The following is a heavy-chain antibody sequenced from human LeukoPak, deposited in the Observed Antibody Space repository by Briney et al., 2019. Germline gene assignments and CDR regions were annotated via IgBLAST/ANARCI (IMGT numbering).Heavy chain of an antibody. D-gene: IGHD3-3*01. CDR3: ARKKEVDFWSGSDYYYYYYMDV. V-gene: IGHV1-69*01. CDR1: GGTFSSYA. CDR2: IIPIFGTA. Sequence: SVKVSCKASGGTFSSYAISWVRQAPGQGLEWMGGIIPIFGTANYAQKFQGRVTIIADESTSTAYMELSSLRSEDTAVYYCARKKEVDFWSGSDYYYYYYMDVWGKGTTVTVSS. J-gene: IGHJ6*03.